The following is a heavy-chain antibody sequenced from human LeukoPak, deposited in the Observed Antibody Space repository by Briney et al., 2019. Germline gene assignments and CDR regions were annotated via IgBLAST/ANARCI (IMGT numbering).Heavy chain of an antibody. V-gene: IGHV1-18*01. Sequence: ASVKVSCKASGYTFTNYGISWVRQAPGQGLEWMGWISAYNGNTNYAQKLQGRVTMTTDTSTSTAYMELSSLRSEDTAVYYCARDTPVKARIAVAGNNYYYYYMDVWGKGTTVTISS. CDR1: GYTFTNYG. D-gene: IGHD6-19*01. J-gene: IGHJ6*03. CDR3: ARDTPVKARIAVAGNNYYYYYMDV. CDR2: ISAYNGNT.